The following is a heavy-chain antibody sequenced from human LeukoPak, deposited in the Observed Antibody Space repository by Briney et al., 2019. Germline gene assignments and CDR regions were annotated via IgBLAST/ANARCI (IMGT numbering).Heavy chain of an antibody. D-gene: IGHD6-19*01. CDR2: ISYDGSNK. J-gene: IGHJ6*03. CDR1: GFTFSSYG. V-gene: IGHV3-30*18. Sequence: GGSLRLSCAASGFTFSSYGMHWVRQAPGKGLECVAVISYDGSNKYYADSVKGRFTISRDNSKNTLYLQMHSLRAEDTAVYYCAKEYSSGWYAYYYYMDVWGKGTTVTVSS. CDR3: AKEYSSGWYAYYYYMDV.